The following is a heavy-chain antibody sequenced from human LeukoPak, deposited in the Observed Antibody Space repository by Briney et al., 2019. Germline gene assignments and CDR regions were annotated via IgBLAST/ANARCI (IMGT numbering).Heavy chain of an antibody. J-gene: IGHJ4*03. Sequence: GGSLRLSCAASGFTFSSYWMSWVRQAPGKGLEWVANIKQDGNERYYVDSMKGRFTISRDNAKNSLYLQMNSLRAEDTAVYYCARGLAAFRDYYASGSLDYWGQGTTVTVSS. D-gene: IGHD3-10*01. V-gene: IGHV3-7*01. CDR1: GFTFSSYW. CDR2: IKQDGNER. CDR3: ARGLAAFRDYYASGSLDY.